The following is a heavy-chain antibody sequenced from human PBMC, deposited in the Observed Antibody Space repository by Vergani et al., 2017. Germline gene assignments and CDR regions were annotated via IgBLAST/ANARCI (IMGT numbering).Heavy chain of an antibody. CDR1: GASIRSSNYY. CDR3: ARHSTVDWLLKLGWIDP. D-gene: IGHD3-16*01. J-gene: IGHJ5*02. V-gene: IGHV4-39*01. Sequence: QLQLQESGPGLVKPSATLSLTCSVSGASIRSSNYYWGWIRQPPGKGLEWIASIYYNGSTYYNPSLKSRVTISVDTSKNQFSLKLSSVTAADTAVYFCARHSTVDWLLKLGWIDPWCQGILVTVSS. CDR2: IYYNGST.